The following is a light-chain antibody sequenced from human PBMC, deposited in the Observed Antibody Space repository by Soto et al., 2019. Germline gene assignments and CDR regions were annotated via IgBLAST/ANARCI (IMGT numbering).Light chain of an antibody. CDR1: QDISSY. J-gene: IGKJ1*01. V-gene: IGKV1-9*01. CDR3: QQLSSFPPT. CDR2: AAS. Sequence: DIQLTQSPSFLSASVGDRVTITCRASQDISSYLAWYQQKPGKAPYVLIYAASTLQSGVPSRFSGSGSGTEFTLTISSLQPEDFATYYCQQLSSFPPTFGQGTKVEIK.